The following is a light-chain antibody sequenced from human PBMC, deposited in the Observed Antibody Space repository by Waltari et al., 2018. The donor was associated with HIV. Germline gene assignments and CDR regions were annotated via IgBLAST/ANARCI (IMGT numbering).Light chain of an antibody. V-gene: IGLV2-14*01. CDR3: CSYTSSGTPV. Sequence: QSALTQPASVSASPGQSITLSCTGTSRDVGAYDYVSWYQYHPGKAPKLMISEVSSRPSWVSNRFSGSKSGNTASLTISGLQAEDEADYYCCSYTSSGTPVFGGGTKLTVL. CDR2: EVS. CDR1: SRDVGAYDY. J-gene: IGLJ2*01.